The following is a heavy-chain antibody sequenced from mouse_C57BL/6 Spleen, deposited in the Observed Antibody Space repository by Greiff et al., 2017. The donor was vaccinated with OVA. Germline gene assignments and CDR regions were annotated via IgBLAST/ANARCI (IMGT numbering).Heavy chain of an antibody. Sequence: QVQLQQSGPGLVQPSQSLSITCTVSGFSLTSYGVHWVRQSPGKGLEWLGVIWSGGSTDYNAAFISRLSISKDNSKSQVFFKMNSLQADDTAIYYCASPSYYYGSSPRAMDYWGQGTSVTVSS. D-gene: IGHD1-1*01. CDR3: ASPSYYYGSSPRAMDY. J-gene: IGHJ4*01. CDR1: GFSLTSYG. V-gene: IGHV2-2*01. CDR2: IWSGGST.